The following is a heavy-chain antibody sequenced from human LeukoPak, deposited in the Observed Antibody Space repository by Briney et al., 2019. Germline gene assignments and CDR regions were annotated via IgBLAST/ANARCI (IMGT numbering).Heavy chain of an antibody. CDR2: MNPNSGNT. Sequence: GASVKVSCKASGYTFTSYDINWVRQATGQGLEWMGWMNPNSGNTGYAQKFQGRVTITRNTSISTAYMELSSLRSEDTAVYYCARGYGDNGDYESDMWGQGTMVTVSS. CDR3: ARGYGDNGDYESDM. V-gene: IGHV1-8*03. CDR1: GYTFTSYD. D-gene: IGHD4-17*01. J-gene: IGHJ3*02.